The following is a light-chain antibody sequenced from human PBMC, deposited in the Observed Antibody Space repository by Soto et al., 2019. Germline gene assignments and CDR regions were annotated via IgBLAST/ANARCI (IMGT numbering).Light chain of an antibody. CDR1: QSVSDW. V-gene: IGKV1-5*03. J-gene: IGKJ2*01. CDR2: KAS. CDR3: QQYNTFSPYT. Sequence: DIQMTQSPSTLSASVGDRVTLTCRASQSVSDWLARYQQKPGKAPKVLIYKASNLESGFASRFGSSGSGTEFTLTLTSLQPDDSATYYCQQYNTFSPYTFGQGTKLEIK.